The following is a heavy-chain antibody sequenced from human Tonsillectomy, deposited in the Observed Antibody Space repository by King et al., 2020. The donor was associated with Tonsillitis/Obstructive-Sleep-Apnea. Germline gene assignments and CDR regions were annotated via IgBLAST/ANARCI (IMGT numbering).Heavy chain of an antibody. D-gene: IGHD3-9*01. J-gene: IGHJ4*02. CDR1: GFTFSSYE. CDR3: ARDPDYDILTGAFDS. V-gene: IGHV3-48*03. Sequence: VQLVESGGGLVQPGGSLRLSCAASGFTFSSYEMNWVRQAPGKGLEWVSYISSSGSTIYYADSVKGRFTISRDNAKNSLYLQMNSLRAEDTAVYYCARDPDYDILTGAFDSWGQGTLVTVSS. CDR2: ISSSGSTI.